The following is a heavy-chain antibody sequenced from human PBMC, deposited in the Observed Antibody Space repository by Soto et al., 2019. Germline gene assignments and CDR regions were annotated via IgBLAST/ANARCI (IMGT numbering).Heavy chain of an antibody. V-gene: IGHV4-38-2*02. CDR2: IYHSGHT. CDR3: ARDRAQDYDSSGLFEY. D-gene: IGHD3-22*01. J-gene: IGHJ4*02. CDR1: GYFISSGYY. Sequence: KPSETLSLTCVVSGYFISSGYYWGWIRQPPGKGLESIGTIYHSGHTYYNPSLESRVTISVDTSKNQFSLNLSSVTTADTAVYYCARDRAQDYDSSGLFEYWCQGTLVTVSS.